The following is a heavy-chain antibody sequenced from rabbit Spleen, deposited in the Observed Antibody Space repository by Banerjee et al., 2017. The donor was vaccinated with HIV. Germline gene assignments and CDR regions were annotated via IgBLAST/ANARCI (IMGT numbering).Heavy chain of an antibody. CDR2: IYTGSSGST. V-gene: IGHV1S40*01. J-gene: IGHJ2*01. Sequence: QSLEESGGDLVKPGASLTLTCKASGFSLSSFYWICWVRQAPGKGPEWIACIYTGSSGSTYYASWAKGRFTISKTSSTTVTLQMTSLTAADTATYFCARNYVNAFDPWGPGTLVTVS. D-gene: IGHD1-1*01. CDR3: ARNYVNAFDP. CDR1: GFSLSSFYW.